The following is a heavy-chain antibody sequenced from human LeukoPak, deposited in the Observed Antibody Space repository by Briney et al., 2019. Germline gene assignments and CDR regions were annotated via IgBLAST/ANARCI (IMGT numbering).Heavy chain of an antibody. CDR3: VRDFGGDSGWYNDY. V-gene: IGHV3-7*01. CDR2: IKQDGSKM. D-gene: IGHD6-19*01. Sequence: TGGSLRLSCAASGFTFNSYWMGWVRQAPGKGLEWVADIKQDGSKMRYLDSVRGRFTISRDNAKNSVYLQMNSLRDEDTAVYYCVRDFGGDSGWYNDYWGRGTLVTVSA. J-gene: IGHJ4*01. CDR1: GFTFNSYW.